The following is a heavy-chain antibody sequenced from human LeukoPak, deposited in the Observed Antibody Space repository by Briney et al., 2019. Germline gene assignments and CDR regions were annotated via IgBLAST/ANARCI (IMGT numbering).Heavy chain of an antibody. J-gene: IGHJ4*02. V-gene: IGHV4-31*03. Sequence: SETLSLTCTVSGGSISSGGYSWSWIRQHPGKGLEWIGYIYYSGSTYYNPSLKSRVTISVDTSKNQFSLKLSSVTAADTAVYYCARAGSYDYVWGSYRYYFDYWGQGTLVTVSS. CDR2: IYYSGST. CDR3: ARAGSYDYVWGSYRYYFDY. CDR1: GGSISSGGYS. D-gene: IGHD3-16*02.